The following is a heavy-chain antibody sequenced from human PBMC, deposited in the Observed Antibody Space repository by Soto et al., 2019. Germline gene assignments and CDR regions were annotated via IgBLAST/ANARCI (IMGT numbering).Heavy chain of an antibody. CDR3: TRDASRDSSARGWFDP. Sequence: GSLRLSCAASGFTFRSFTMNWVRQAPGKGLEWVSTISSNSAYIYYTDALSGRFTISRDNAKNSLHLQMNSLRAEDTAVYYCTRDASRDSSARGWFDPWGPGILVTVSS. CDR1: GFTFRSFT. J-gene: IGHJ5*02. D-gene: IGHD6-13*01. CDR2: ISSNSAYI. V-gene: IGHV3-21*01.